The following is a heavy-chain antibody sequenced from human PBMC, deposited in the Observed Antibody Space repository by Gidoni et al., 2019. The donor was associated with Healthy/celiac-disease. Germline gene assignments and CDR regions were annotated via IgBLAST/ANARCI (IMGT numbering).Heavy chain of an antibody. V-gene: IGHV4-4*07. D-gene: IGHD6-19*01. Sequence: QVQLQESGPGLVKPSETLSLTCTVSGGSIRSYYWSWIRQPAGKGLEWIGRIYTSGSTNYNPSLKSRVTMSVDTSKNQFSLKLSSVTAADTAVYYCAREQWLVPVYYGMDVWGQGTTVTVSS. CDR2: IYTSGST. J-gene: IGHJ6*02. CDR3: AREQWLVPVYYGMDV. CDR1: GGSIRSYY.